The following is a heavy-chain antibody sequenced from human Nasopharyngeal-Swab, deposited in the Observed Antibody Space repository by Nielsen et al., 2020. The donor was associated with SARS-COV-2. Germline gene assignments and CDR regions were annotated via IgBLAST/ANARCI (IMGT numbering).Heavy chain of an antibody. V-gene: IGHV3-33*05. CDR1: GFTFSSYG. D-gene: IGHD3-10*01. CDR3: AKSLRGVIPLDY. Sequence: GESLKISCAASGFTFSSYGMHWVRQAPGKGLEWVAVISYDGSNKYYADSVKGRFTISRDNSKNTLYLQMNSLRAEDTAVYYCAKSLRGVIPLDYWGQGTLVTVSS. J-gene: IGHJ4*02. CDR2: ISYDGSNK.